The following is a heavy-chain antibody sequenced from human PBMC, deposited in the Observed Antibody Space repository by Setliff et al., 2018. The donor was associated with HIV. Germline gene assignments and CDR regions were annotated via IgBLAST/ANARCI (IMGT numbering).Heavy chain of an antibody. CDR1: GGSVCSGAYF. CDR3: ARDAVEASIPGGWFDS. D-gene: IGHD2-21*01. CDR2: MSKRGTY. V-gene: IGHV4-31*03. Sequence: PSETLSLTCTVSGGSVCSGAYFWSWIRQHPGKGLEWMGYMSKRGTYIINPSLESRMTMSVDTSKNQLYLRLKSVTAADTAVYFCARDAVEASIPGGWFDSWGPGTLVTVSS. J-gene: IGHJ5*01.